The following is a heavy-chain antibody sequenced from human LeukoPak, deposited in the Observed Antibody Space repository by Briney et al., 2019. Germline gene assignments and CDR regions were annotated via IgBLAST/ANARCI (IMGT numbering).Heavy chain of an antibody. CDR2: ISYDATNI. V-gene: IGHV3-30-3*01. D-gene: IGHD2-15*01. J-gene: IGHJ6*02. CDR3: ARVFEGYSMDV. CDR1: GFTFSSFA. Sequence: GRSLRLSCTASGFTFSSFALHWVRQAPGKGLEWVAAISYDATNIHHADSVKGRFTISRDNSKNTLYLQMNSLRAEDTAVYYCARVFEGYSMDVWGQGTTVTVSS.